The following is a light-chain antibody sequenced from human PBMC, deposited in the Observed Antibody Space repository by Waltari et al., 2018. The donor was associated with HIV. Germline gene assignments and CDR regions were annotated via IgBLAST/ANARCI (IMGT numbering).Light chain of an antibody. J-gene: IGLJ2*01. V-gene: IGLV1-47*01. CDR2: RNN. CDR1: TSNIGSND. CDR3: VAWDDSLRGVV. Sequence: SVLTQPPSASGTPGQRVTISCSGSTSNIGSNDGFWYQHLPGAAPKLLIHRNNQRPSGVPDRFSGSTSGTSASLAISGLRSEDEADYYCVAWDDSLRGVVFGGGTKVAAL.